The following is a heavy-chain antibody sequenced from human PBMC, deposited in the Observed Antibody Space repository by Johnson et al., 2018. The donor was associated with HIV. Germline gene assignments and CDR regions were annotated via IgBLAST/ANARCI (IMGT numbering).Heavy chain of an antibody. J-gene: IGHJ3*02. CDR3: ARYSGSYLRDAFDI. CDR1: GFTFSSYW. D-gene: IGHD1-26*01. V-gene: IGHV3-7*01. Sequence: VQLVESGGGLVQPGGSLRLSCAASGFTFSSYWMSWVRQAPGKGLEWVANIKQDGSEKYYVDSVKGRFTISRDNAKNSLYLQMNSLSAEDTAVYYCARYSGSYLRDAFDIWGQGTMVTVCS. CDR2: IKQDGSEK.